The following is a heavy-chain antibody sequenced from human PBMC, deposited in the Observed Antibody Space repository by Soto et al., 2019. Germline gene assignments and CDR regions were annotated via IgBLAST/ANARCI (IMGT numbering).Heavy chain of an antibody. CDR1: GFTFSSYS. J-gene: IGHJ6*02. V-gene: IGHV3-21*01. CDR3: ARVGDRSSSFYYGMDV. CDR2: ISSSSSYI. D-gene: IGHD6-6*01. Sequence: GGSLILSCAASGFTFSSYSMNWVRQAPGKGLEWVSSISSSSSYIYYADSVKGRFTISRDNAKNSLYLQMNSLRAEDTAVYYCARVGDRSSSFYYGMDVWGQGTTVTVSS.